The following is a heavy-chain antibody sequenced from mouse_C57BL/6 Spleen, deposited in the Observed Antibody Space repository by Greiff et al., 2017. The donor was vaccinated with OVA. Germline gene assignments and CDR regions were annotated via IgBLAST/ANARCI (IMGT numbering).Heavy chain of an antibody. CDR3: ARRAYYSNTWFAY. J-gene: IGHJ3*01. CDR1: GYTFTSYW. V-gene: IGHV1-55*01. D-gene: IGHD2-5*01. CDR2: IYPGSGST. Sequence: QVQLQQPGAELVKPGASVKMSCTASGYTFTSYWITWVKQRPGQGLEWIGDIYPGSGSTNYNEKFKSKATLPVDTSSSTAYMQLSSLTSEDSAVYYCARRAYYSNTWFAYWGQGTLVTVSA.